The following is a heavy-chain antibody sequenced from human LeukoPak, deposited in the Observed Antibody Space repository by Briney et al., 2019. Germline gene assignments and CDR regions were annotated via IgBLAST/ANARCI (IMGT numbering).Heavy chain of an antibody. CDR1: GFTFSSYA. V-gene: IGHV3-23*01. Sequence: GGSLRLSCAASGFTFSSYAMSWVRQAPGKGLEWVSAISGSGTNTYYADSVKGRFTISRDNSKNSLYLQMNSLRAEDTAVYYCAKRSAESSGYFDYWGQGTLVTVSS. CDR2: ISGSGTNT. D-gene: IGHD6-19*01. CDR3: AKRSAESSGYFDY. J-gene: IGHJ4*02.